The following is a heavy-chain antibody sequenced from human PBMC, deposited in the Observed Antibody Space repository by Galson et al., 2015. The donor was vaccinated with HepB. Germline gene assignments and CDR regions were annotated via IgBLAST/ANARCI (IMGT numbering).Heavy chain of an antibody. CDR3: AKNRGDYYDSSGYPSGAFDI. D-gene: IGHD3-22*01. CDR2: IYTGGST. V-gene: IGHV4-61*02. J-gene: IGHJ3*02. CDR1: GGSISSGGYY. Sequence: TLSLTCTVSGGSISSGGYYWSWIRQPAGKGLEYIGRIYTGGSTNYNPSLKSRVTMSIDTSKNQFSLHLSFVTAADTAVYYCAKNRGDYYDSSGYPSGAFDIWGQGTTVTVSS.